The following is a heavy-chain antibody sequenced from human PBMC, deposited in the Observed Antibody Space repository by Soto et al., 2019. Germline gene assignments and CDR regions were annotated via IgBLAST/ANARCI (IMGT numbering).Heavy chain of an antibody. Sequence: GASVKVSCKASGYIFTTYGISWVRQAPGQGLEWMGWISANSGNTNYAQKFQGRVTMTTDTSTSTAYMELRSLRSDDTAVYYCARYIPERYSSGWQFDERGQGTPVTVSS. V-gene: IGHV1-18*01. CDR3: ARYIPERYSSGWQFDE. CDR1: GYIFTTYG. CDR2: ISANSGNT. D-gene: IGHD6-19*01. J-gene: IGHJ4*02.